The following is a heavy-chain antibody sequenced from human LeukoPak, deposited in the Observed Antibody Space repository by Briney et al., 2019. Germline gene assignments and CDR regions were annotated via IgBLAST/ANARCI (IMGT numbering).Heavy chain of an antibody. CDR2: IYYSGST. Sequence: SETLSLTCTVSGGSISSYYWSWIRQPPGKGLEWIGYIYYSGSTNYNPSLKSRVTISVDTSKNQFSLKLSSVTAADTAVYYCAAVDTAMAFDYWGQGTLVTLSS. J-gene: IGHJ4*02. V-gene: IGHV4-59*01. CDR3: AAVDTAMAFDY. D-gene: IGHD5-18*01. CDR1: GGSISSYY.